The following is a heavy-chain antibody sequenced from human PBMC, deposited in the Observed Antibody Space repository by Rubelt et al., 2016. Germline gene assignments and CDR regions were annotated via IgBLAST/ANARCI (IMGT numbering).Heavy chain of an antibody. Sequence: QVQLQQWGAGLLKPSETLSLTCAVYGGSFSGYYWSWLSQPPGKGLEWIGEIIHSGSTNYNPSLKRRVTISVDTAQNQFSLKRGSVTAAESAVYYCARLGKVDYWGQGTLVTVSA. D-gene: IGHD7-27*01. J-gene: IGHJ4*02. CDR3: ARLGKVDY. CDR2: IIHSGST. V-gene: IGHV4-34*12. CDR1: GGSFSGYY.